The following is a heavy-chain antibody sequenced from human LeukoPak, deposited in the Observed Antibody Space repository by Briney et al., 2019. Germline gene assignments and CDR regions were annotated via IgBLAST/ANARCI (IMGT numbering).Heavy chain of an antibody. J-gene: IGHJ4*02. CDR3: ARQAIAVAEPGSFDY. Sequence: PSETLSLTCTVSGGSISSSSYCWGWIRQPPGKGLEWIGSIYYSGSTYYNPSLKSRVTISVDTSKNQSSLKLSSVTAADTAVYYCARQAIAVAEPGSFDYWGQGTLVTVSS. CDR2: IYYSGST. CDR1: GGSISSSSYC. D-gene: IGHD6-19*01. V-gene: IGHV4-39*01.